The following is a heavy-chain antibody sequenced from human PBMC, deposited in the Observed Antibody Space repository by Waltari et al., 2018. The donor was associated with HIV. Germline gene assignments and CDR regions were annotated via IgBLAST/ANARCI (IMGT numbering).Heavy chain of an antibody. CDR3: DRASDSRSLRVGPSGWTSRHYGRDV. V-gene: IGHV4-34*01. D-gene: IGHD2-15*01. J-gene: IGHJ6*02. CDR1: GGSFSVYY. CDR2: INHSGRS. Sequence: QVQLEQWGAGVLKPSETLSLTCAVYGGSFSVYYWTWIRQPPGKGLEWIGEINHSGRSNHKPTVGIRVILSVDTAKQQFFLNLGSMAAADTGGYDCDRASDSRSLRVGPSGWTSRHYGRDVWRRGATVAV.